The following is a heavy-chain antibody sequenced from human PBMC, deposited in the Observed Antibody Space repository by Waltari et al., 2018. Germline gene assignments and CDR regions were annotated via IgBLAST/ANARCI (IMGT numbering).Heavy chain of an antibody. CDR1: GGSFSGYS. Sequence: QVQLRQWGAGLLKPSETLSLTCAVFGGSFSGYSWTWIRQSPGKGLEWIGEVDHVLRTHYNPSLESRVTISVDTSKNQFFLKLTSVTAADTAIYFCAREGPRAFTFSSYYMDVWASGTTVVVSS. CDR2: VDHVLRT. CDR3: AREGPRAFTFSSYYMDV. V-gene: IGHV4-34*01. J-gene: IGHJ6*03. D-gene: IGHD3-3*02.